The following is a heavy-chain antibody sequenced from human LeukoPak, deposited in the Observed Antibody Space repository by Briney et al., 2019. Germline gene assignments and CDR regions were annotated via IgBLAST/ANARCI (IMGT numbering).Heavy chain of an antibody. CDR2: INPSGGST. CDR3: ARDLSLRFGELSMDV. Sequence: GASVKVSCKASGYTFTSYYMHWVRQAPGQGLEWMGIINPSGGSTNYAQTFQGRVTMTRDTSTSTVYMELSSLRSEDTAVYYCARDLSLRFGELSMDVWGKGTTVTVSS. J-gene: IGHJ6*03. D-gene: IGHD3-10*01. CDR1: GYTFTSYY. V-gene: IGHV1-46*01.